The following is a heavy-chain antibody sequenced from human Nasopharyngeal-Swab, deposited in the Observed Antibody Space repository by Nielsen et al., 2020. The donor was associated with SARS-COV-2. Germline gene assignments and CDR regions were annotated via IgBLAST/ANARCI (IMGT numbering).Heavy chain of an antibody. CDR3: ARVSLDY. J-gene: IGHJ4*02. D-gene: IGHD5/OR15-5a*01. V-gene: IGHV3-7*01. CDR2: IKQDGSEK. Sequence: RQPPGKGLEWVANIKQDGSEKYYVDSVKGRFTISRDNAKNSLYLQMNSLRAEDTAVYYCARVSLDYWGQGALVTVSS.